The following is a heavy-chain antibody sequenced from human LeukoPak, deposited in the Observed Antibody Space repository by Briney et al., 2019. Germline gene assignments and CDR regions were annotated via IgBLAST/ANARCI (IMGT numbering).Heavy chain of an antibody. CDR2: IYPGDSDT. J-gene: IGHJ4*02. CDR1: GYSFTSYW. Sequence: GESLKISCKGSGYSFTSYWSGWVRQMPGKGLEWRGIIYPGDSDTRYSPSFQGQATTSAEYTSSASIVQWSRRTDATTAMYYCARWVGVAAAYWGQGTLVTVSS. V-gene: IGHV5-51*01. D-gene: IGHD6-13*01. CDR3: ARWVGVAAAY.